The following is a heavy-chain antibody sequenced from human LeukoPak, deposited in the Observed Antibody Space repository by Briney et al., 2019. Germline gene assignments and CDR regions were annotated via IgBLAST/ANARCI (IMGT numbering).Heavy chain of an antibody. CDR3: ARVGGIAAAGPPHFDY. Sequence: SETLSLTCTVSGGSISSYYWSWVRQPPGKGLEWIGYIYYSGSTNYNPSLKSRVTISVDTSKNQFSLKLSSVTAADTAVYYCARVGGIAAAGPPHFDYWGQGTLVTVSS. J-gene: IGHJ4*02. CDR2: IYYSGST. D-gene: IGHD6-13*01. CDR1: GGSISSYY. V-gene: IGHV4-59*01.